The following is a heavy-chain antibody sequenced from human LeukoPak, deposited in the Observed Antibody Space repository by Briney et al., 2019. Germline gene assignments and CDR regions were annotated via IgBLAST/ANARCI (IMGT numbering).Heavy chain of an antibody. Sequence: SETLSLTCTVSGYSISSGYYWGWIRQPPGKGLEWIGSIYHSGSTYYNPSLKSRVTISVDTSKNQFSLKLSSVTAADTAVYYCARQNSSPDAFDIWGQGTMVTVSS. D-gene: IGHD6-13*01. CDR1: GYSISSGYY. CDR2: IYHSGST. J-gene: IGHJ3*02. V-gene: IGHV4-38-2*02. CDR3: ARQNSSPDAFDI.